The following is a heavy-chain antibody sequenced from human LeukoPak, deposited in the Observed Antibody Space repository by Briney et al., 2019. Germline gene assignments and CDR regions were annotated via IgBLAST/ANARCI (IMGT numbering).Heavy chain of an antibody. CDR1: GFILSSTC. CDR3: VRGSPGYSSSWHAY. J-gene: IGHJ4*02. V-gene: IGHV3-74*01. D-gene: IGHD6-13*01. CDR2: INSDATST. Sequence: PGGSLRLSCAASGFILSSTCMHWVRQAPGKGLVWVSLINSDATSTSYADSVRGRFTISRDDAKNTMYLQMNSLRAEDTAMYYCVRGSPGYSSSWHAYWGQGTLVTVSS.